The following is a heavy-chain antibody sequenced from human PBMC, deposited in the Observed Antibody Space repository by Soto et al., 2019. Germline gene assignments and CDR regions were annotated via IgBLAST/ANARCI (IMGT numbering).Heavy chain of an antibody. CDR1: GGSISNHY. D-gene: IGHD7-27*01. V-gene: IGHV4-59*11. Sequence: QVQLQESGPGLVKPSATLSLTCSVSGGSISNHYWRWIRQPPGKGLEWIGYIYYNGNTNYNPSLKSRVTMSVDTSRNQISLKLSTVTAADTAVYYCTRANWYSEYWGQGTLVTVSS. J-gene: IGHJ4*02. CDR3: TRANWYSEY. CDR2: IYYNGNT.